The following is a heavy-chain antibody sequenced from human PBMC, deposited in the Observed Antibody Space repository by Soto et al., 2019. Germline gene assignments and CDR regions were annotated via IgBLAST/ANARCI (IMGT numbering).Heavy chain of an antibody. CDR3: ARDMLDTALHAFDI. V-gene: IGHV3-23*01. J-gene: IGHJ3*02. CDR2: ISNSGDRT. CDR1: GFTFSGYA. Sequence: PGGSLRLSCAASGFTFSGYAMSWVRQAPGKGLEWVSSISNSGDRTFYADSVEGRFTISRDNSKNTLYLQMNSLRAEDTAVYYCARDMLDTALHAFDIWGQGTMVTVSS. D-gene: IGHD5-18*01.